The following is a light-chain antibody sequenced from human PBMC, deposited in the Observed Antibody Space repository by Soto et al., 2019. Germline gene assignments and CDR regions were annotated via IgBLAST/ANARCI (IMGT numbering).Light chain of an antibody. CDR2: DAS. V-gene: IGKV1-5*01. CDR3: QQYDNYPIT. CDR1: QSISSK. J-gene: IGKJ4*01. Sequence: NQMTQSPYTLSASVGDRVTITCRASQSISSKLAWYQQKPGKAPKVLIYDASSLESGVPSRFSGSGSGTEFTLTNSSLQPDDSATYYCQQYDNYPITFGGGPKVEI.